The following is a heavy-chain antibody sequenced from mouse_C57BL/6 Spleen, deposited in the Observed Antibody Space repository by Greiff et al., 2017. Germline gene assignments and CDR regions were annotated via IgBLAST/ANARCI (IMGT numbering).Heavy chain of an antibody. V-gene: IGHV1-64*01. CDR1: GYTFTSYW. CDR2: IHPNSGST. J-gene: IGHJ2*01. Sequence: QVQLQQPGAELVKPGASVTLSCKASGYTFTSYWMHWVKQRPGPGLEWIGMIHPNSGSTNYNEKFTSKATLTVDKSSTTAYMQLSSLTSEDSAVYCCEREEYDYYGSSPWGQGTTLTVSS. D-gene: IGHD1-1*01. CDR3: EREEYDYYGSSP.